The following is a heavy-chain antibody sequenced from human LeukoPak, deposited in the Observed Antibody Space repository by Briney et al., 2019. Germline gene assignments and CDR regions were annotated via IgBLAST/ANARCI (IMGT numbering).Heavy chain of an antibody. CDR2: IHYSGKA. J-gene: IGHJ4*02. D-gene: IGHD6-6*01. CDR1: GGSISGSY. Sequence: SETLSLTCTVSGGSISGSYWTWIRQPPGKGLEYIGQIHYSGKADYSPSLKSRVTMSADTSKNQLSLKLSSVTAADTAVYYCARGLTSGYSSLSGPPGGWGQGTLVTVSS. V-gene: IGHV4-59*12. CDR3: ARGLTSGYSSLSGPPGG.